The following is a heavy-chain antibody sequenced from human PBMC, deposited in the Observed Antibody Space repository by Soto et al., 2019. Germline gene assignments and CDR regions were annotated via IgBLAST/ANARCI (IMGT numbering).Heavy chain of an antibody. D-gene: IGHD3-3*01. J-gene: IGHJ6*02. Sequence: ETLSHTCTITGASISSISYYCGWIRQPTGKGLEWIGSIYYSGSTYYNPSLKSRVTMSVDTSKNQFSLKLSSVTAADTAVYYCARADRYYDFWSGYSPTLGMDVWGQGTTVT. CDR1: GASISSISYY. CDR3: ARADRYYDFWSGYSPTLGMDV. CDR2: IYYSGST. V-gene: IGHV4-39*01.